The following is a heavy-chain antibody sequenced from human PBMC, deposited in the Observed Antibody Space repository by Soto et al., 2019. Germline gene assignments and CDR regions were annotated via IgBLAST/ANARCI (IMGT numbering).Heavy chain of an antibody. Sequence: GFLRLSCAASGFTFSSYAMSWVRQAPGKGLEWVSAISGSGGSTYYADSVKGRFTISRDNSKNTLYLQMNSLRAEDTAVYYCAKGGGTLTGYFTWGQGTLVTVSS. CDR1: GFTFSSYA. CDR2: ISGSGGST. CDR3: AKGGGTLTGYFT. V-gene: IGHV3-23*01. D-gene: IGHD3-9*01. J-gene: IGHJ5*02.